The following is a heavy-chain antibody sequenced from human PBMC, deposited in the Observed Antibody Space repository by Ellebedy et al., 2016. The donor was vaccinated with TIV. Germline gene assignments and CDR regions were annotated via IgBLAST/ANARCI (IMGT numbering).Heavy chain of an antibody. CDR2: IKQDGSEK. CDR1: GFTFSSYW. CDR3: ARVPLWFGELLYDY. J-gene: IGHJ4*02. V-gene: IGHV3-7*01. Sequence: GGSLRLSCAASGFTFSSYWMSWVRQAPGKGLEWVANIKQDGSEKYYVDSVKGRFTISRDNAKNSLYLQMNSLRAEDTAVYYCARVPLWFGELLYDYWGQGTLVTVSS. D-gene: IGHD3-10*01.